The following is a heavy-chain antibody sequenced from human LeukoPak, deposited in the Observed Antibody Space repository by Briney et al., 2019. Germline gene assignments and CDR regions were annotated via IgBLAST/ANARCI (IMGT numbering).Heavy chain of an antibody. CDR2: IRSKANSYAT. V-gene: IGHV3-73*01. CDR3: TREMVSDY. J-gene: IGHJ4*02. D-gene: IGHD5-18*01. Sequence: PGGSLRLSCAASGFTFSGSAMHWVRQASGKGLEWIGRIRSKANSYATAYAASVKGRFTISRDDSKNTAYLQMNSLKTEDTAVYYCTREMVSDYWGQGTLVTVSS. CDR1: GFTFSGSA.